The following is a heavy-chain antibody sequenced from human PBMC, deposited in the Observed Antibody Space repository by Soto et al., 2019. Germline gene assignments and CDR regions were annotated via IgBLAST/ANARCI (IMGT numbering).Heavy chain of an antibody. CDR2: IDSGGST. CDR1: GFTVSSNY. J-gene: IGHJ6*02. CDR3: AGLMVRGVIPFYGMDV. V-gene: IGHV3-53*01. Sequence: GGSLRLSCEAPGFTVSSNYMRWVRQAPGKGLEWVSVIDSGGSTYYADSVKGRFTIARDNSKNTLYLQMNSLRAEDTAVYYCAGLMVRGVIPFYGMDVWGQGTTATVSS. D-gene: IGHD3-10*01.